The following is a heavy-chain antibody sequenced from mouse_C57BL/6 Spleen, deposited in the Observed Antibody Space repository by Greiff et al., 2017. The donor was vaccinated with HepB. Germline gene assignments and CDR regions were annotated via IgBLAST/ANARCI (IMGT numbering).Heavy chain of an antibody. V-gene: IGHV1-55*01. J-gene: IGHJ1*03. CDR3: ASHYYGSSYWYFDV. D-gene: IGHD1-1*01. CDR1: GYTFTSYW. CDR2: IYPGSGST. Sequence: QVQLQQPGAELVKPGASVKMSCKASGYTFTSYWITWVKQRPGQGLEWIGDIYPGSGSTNYNEKFKSKATLTVDTSSSTAYMQLSSLTSEASAVYYCASHYYGSSYWYFDVWGTGTTVTVSS.